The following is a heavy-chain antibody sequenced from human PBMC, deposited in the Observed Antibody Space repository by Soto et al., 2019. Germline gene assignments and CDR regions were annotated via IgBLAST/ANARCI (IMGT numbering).Heavy chain of an antibody. CDR1: GFTFSSYA. CDR2: ISGSGGST. CDR3: AKGGLYGSGSYYNAGSYYYYGMDV. D-gene: IGHD3-10*01. J-gene: IGHJ6*02. V-gene: IGHV3-23*01. Sequence: HPXESLRLSCAASGFTFSSYAVSWVRQAPGKGLEWVLAISGSGGSTYYADSVKGRFTISRDNSKNTLYLQMNSLRAEDTAVYYCAKGGLYGSGSYYNAGSYYYYGMDVWGQGTTVTVSS.